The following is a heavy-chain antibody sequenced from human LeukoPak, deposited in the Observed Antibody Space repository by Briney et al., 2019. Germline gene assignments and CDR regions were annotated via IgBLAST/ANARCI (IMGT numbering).Heavy chain of an antibody. CDR1: GXSFTSYW. V-gene: IGHV5-51*01. Sequence: GESLKISCEGSGXSFTSYWDAWVRQMPGKGLEWMGITYPRDSDTRYSPSFQGQVTISADKSINTAYLQWSGLKASDTAVYYCARHVTTASAARGFDIWGQGTMVTVSS. CDR2: TYPRDSDT. J-gene: IGHJ3*02. D-gene: IGHD1-14*01. CDR3: ARHVTTASAARGFDI.